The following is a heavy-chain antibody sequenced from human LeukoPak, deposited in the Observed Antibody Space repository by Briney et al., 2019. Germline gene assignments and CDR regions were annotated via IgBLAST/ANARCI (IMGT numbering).Heavy chain of an antibody. J-gene: IGHJ4*02. CDR3: ARGYCSSTSCYYLSED. D-gene: IGHD2-2*01. Sequence: SETLSLTCTVSGGSISSYYWSWIRQPPGKGLEWIGYIYYSGSTNYNPSLKSRVTISVDTSKNQFSLKLSSVTAADTAVYYCARGYCSSTSCYYLSEDWGQGTLVTVSS. CDR2: IYYSGST. V-gene: IGHV4-59*08. CDR1: GGSISSYY.